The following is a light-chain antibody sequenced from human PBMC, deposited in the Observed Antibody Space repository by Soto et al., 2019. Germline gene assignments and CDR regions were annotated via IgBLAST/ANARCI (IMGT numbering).Light chain of an antibody. J-gene: IGLJ1*01. CDR3: CSYAGSYTHV. V-gene: IGLV2-11*01. CDR2: DAI. Sequence: QSALTQPRSVSGSPGQSVTISCTGTSSDVGTYTYVSWYQQHPGKAPKLIIYDAIKRPSGVPDRFSGSKSGNTAYLTISGLQAEDEADYYCCSYAGSYTHVFGTGTKLTVL. CDR1: SSDVGTYTY.